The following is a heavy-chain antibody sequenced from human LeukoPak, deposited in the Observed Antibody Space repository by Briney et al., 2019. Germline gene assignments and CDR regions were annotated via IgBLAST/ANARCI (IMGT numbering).Heavy chain of an antibody. Sequence: SETLSLTCTVSCGSINSSSYYWGWIRQPPGKGLEWIGSLYYSGSTYYNPSFKSRVTISVDTSKNQFSLKLSSVTAADTAMYYCARHLSDRMPGIDYWGQGTLVAVSS. J-gene: IGHJ4*02. D-gene: IGHD2-2*01. V-gene: IGHV4-39*01. CDR1: CGSINSSSYY. CDR3: ARHLSDRMPGIDY. CDR2: LYYSGST.